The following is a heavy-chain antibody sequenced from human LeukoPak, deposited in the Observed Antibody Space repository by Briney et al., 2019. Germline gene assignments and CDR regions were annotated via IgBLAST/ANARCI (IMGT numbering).Heavy chain of an antibody. V-gene: IGHV3-20*04. J-gene: IGHJ6*03. CDR2: INLNGDST. Sequence: GGSLRLSCVGSGFTFDDYGMSWVRQAPGKGLEWVSGINLNGDSTAYADSVKGRFTISRDNAKNSLHLQMNSLRAEDTAVYYCARKVGANTPMYYYYYMDVWGKGTTVNVPS. CDR3: ARKVGANTPMYYYYYMDV. D-gene: IGHD1-26*01. CDR1: GFTFDDYG.